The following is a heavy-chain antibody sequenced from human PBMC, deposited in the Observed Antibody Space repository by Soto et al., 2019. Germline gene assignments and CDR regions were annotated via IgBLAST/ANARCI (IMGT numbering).Heavy chain of an antibody. CDR1: GAAFSDYT. V-gene: IGHV4-34*01. J-gene: IGHJ5*02. D-gene: IGHD4-4*01. Sequence: PSETLSLTCGLSGAAFSDYTWSWVRQAPGGGLHWIGEVNRGGRTKYSPSLERRPTISVDPSRNQVSLELRAVTAEDTAVYYCTRGMTPDYNWFDPWGQGTLVTVS. CDR2: VNRGGRT. CDR3: TRGMTPDYNWFDP.